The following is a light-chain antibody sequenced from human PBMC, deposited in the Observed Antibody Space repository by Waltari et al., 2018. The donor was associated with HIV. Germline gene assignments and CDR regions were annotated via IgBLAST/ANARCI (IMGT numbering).Light chain of an antibody. Sequence: QSLLIQPPSASGTPGQRVTISCSGRVSNIGANYVTWYQQLPGTAPRRLIYKNNQRPSGVPDRFSGSKSGTSASLAISGLRSEDEADYYCAAWDDNLNALFGGGTKLTVL. CDR1: VSNIGANY. V-gene: IGLV1-44*01. J-gene: IGLJ2*01. CDR3: AAWDDNLNAL. CDR2: KNN.